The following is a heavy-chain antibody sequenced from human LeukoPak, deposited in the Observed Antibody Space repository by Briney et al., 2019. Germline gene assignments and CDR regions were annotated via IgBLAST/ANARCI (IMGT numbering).Heavy chain of an antibody. CDR3: ARDYCSSTSCLFDY. V-gene: IGHV1-8*01. CDR1: GYTFINHD. J-gene: IGHJ4*02. Sequence: ASVKVSCKASGYTFINHDINWVRQATGQGLEWMGWMNSNTGNTGYAQKFQGRVTMTRDTSISTAYMELFSLRSDDTAVYYCARDYCSSTSCLFDYWGQGTLVTVSS. D-gene: IGHD2-2*01. CDR2: MNSNTGNT.